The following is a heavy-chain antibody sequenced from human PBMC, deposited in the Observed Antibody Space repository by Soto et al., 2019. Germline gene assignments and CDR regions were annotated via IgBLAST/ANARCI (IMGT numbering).Heavy chain of an antibody. D-gene: IGHD6-19*01. V-gene: IGHV1-18*01. CDR2: ISAYNGNT. J-gene: IGHJ5*02. Sequence: QVQLVQSGAEVKKPGASVKVSCKASGYTFTSYGISWVRQAPGQGLEWMGWISAYNGNTNYAQKLQGRVTMTTDTSTSTAYRELRSLRSDDTAVYYCASGPPKYSSGWYWFDPWGQGTLVTVSS. CDR1: GYTFTSYG. CDR3: ASGPPKYSSGWYWFDP.